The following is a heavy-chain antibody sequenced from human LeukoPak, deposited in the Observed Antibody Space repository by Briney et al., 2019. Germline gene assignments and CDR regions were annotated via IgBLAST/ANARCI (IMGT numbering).Heavy chain of an antibody. CDR2: IYYSGST. J-gene: IGHJ4*02. D-gene: IGHD1-26*01. CDR3: ARGDSGSFSQFDC. CDR1: GGSVSSSGSY. V-gene: IGHV4-61*08. Sequence: PSETLSLTCTVSGGSVSSSGSYWSWIRQPPGKGLEWFAYIYYSGSTTYNPSLKSRVTISVDTSKNQFSLKLTSVTAADTAVYYCARGDSGSFSQFDCWGQGTLVTVSS.